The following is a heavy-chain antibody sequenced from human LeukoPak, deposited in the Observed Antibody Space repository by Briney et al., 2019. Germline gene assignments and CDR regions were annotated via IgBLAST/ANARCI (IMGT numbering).Heavy chain of an antibody. CDR3: ASTPSGYCSSTSCYAPGIGAFDI. D-gene: IGHD2-2*01. CDR2: INPSGGST. V-gene: IGHV1-46*01. Sequence: GASVKVSCKASGYTFTSYYMHWVRQAPGQGLEWMGIINPSGGSTSYAQKFQGRVTMIRDTSTSTVYMELSSLRSEDTAVYYCASTPSGYCSSTSCYAPGIGAFDIWGQGTMVTVSS. CDR1: GYTFTSYY. J-gene: IGHJ3*02.